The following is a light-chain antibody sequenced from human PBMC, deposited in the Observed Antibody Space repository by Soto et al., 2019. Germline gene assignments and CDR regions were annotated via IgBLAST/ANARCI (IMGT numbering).Light chain of an antibody. V-gene: IGKV1-33*01. CDR1: HDITSY. CDR3: QKWDDLPS. J-gene: IGKJ3*01. Sequence: DIQMTQSPSSLSASVGDRVTITCQASHDITSYLNWYQHKPGKAPKRLIYDASILEAGVPSRFSGSGSGTDFTFTISSLQPEDVATYYCQKWDDLPSFGPGTKVDFK. CDR2: DAS.